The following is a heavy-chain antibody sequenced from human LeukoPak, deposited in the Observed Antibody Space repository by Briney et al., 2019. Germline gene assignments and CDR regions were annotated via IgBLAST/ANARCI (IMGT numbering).Heavy chain of an antibody. CDR2: ISGSGGST. J-gene: IGHJ4*02. CDR1: GFTFSSSA. Sequence: PGGSLRLSCAASGFTFSSSAMTWVRQAPGKGLEWVSAISGSGGSTYYADSVKGRFTISRDNSKNTLYLQMNSLRAEDTAVYYCAKRPSAVAGTGGGGFDYWGQGTLVTVSS. D-gene: IGHD6-19*01. CDR3: AKRPSAVAGTGGGGFDY. V-gene: IGHV3-23*01.